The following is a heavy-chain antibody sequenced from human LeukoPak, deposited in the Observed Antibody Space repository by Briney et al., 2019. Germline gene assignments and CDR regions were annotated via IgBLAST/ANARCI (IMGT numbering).Heavy chain of an antibody. J-gene: IGHJ4*02. CDR2: IRYDGSNK. V-gene: IGHV3-30*02. CDR3: AKEVRCSSTSCYPNRPASDY. Sequence: GGSLRLSCAASGFTFSSYGMHWVRQAPGKGLEWVAFIRYDGSNKYYADSVKGRFTISRDNSKNTLYLQMNSQRAEDTAVYYCAKEVRCSSTSCYPNRPASDYWGQGTLVTVSS. CDR1: GFTFSSYG. D-gene: IGHD2-2*01.